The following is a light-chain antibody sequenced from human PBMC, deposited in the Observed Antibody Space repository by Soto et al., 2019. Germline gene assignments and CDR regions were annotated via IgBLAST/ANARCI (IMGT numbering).Light chain of an antibody. Sequence: QLVLTQPPSASGTPGQRVTISCSGSISNIGSNYVYWYQQLPGTAPKLLMYRNNKRPSGVPDRFSGSKSGTSASLAISGLRSEDEADYYCAAWDDSLSGSYVFGTGTKLTVL. CDR3: AAWDDSLSGSYV. CDR1: ISNIGSNY. V-gene: IGLV1-47*01. CDR2: RNN. J-gene: IGLJ1*01.